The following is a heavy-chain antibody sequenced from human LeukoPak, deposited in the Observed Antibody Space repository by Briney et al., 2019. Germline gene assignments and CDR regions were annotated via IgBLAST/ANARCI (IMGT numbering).Heavy chain of an antibody. D-gene: IGHD3-22*01. Sequence: ASVKVSCKASGYTFTSYGISWVRQAPGQGLEWMGRISAYNGNTNYAQKLQGRVTMTTDTSTSTAYMELRSLRSDDTAVYYCARDPKTRYYDSSGYYFDYWGQGTLVTVSS. J-gene: IGHJ4*02. CDR2: ISAYNGNT. CDR1: GYTFTSYG. CDR3: ARDPKTRYYDSSGYYFDY. V-gene: IGHV1-18*01.